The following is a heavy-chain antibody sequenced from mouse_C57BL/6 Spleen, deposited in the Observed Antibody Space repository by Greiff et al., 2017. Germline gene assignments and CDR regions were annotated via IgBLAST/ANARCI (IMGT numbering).Heavy chain of an antibody. V-gene: IGHV5-6*01. CDR1: GFTFSSYG. J-gene: IGHJ2*01. D-gene: IGHD1-1*01. CDR3: ARQSFTTVDYFDY. CDR2: ISSGGSYT. Sequence: EVQLVESGGDLVKPGGSLKLSCAASGFTFSSYGMSWVRQTPDKRLEWVATISSGGSYTYYPDSVKGRFPISRDNAKNTLYLQMSSLKSEDTAMYYCARQSFTTVDYFDYWGQGTTLTVSS.